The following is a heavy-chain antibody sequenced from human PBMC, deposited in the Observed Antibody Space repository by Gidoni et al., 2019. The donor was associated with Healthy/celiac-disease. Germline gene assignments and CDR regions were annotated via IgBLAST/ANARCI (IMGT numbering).Heavy chain of an antibody. J-gene: IGHJ4*02. D-gene: IGHD4-17*01. V-gene: IGHV3-53*04. CDR3: ARGAVDYGGNFYFDY. Sequence: EVQLVESGGGLFQPGGSLSLSCAASGFTVSSNYMSWVRQAPGKGLEWVSVIYSGGSTYYADSGKGRFTISRHNCKNTLYLQMNSLRAEETAVYYCARGAVDYGGNFYFDYWGQGTLVTVSS. CDR2: IYSGGST. CDR1: GFTVSSNY.